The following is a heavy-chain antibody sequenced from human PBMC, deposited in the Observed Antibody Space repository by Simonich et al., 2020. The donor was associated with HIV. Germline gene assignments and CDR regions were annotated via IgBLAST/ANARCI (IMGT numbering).Heavy chain of an antibody. CDR2: IYLSGNT. D-gene: IGHD6-13*01. CDR3: ARPDSSSYWYFDL. Sequence: QLQLQESGPGLVKPSETLSLTCTVSGGSITYTRSYYWGWIPQPPGKGLEGIGSIYLSGNTYNNPSLKSRVTISVDTSKNQFSLKLSSVTAADTAVYYCARPDSSSYWYFDLWGRGTLVTVSS. V-gene: IGHV4-39*01. CDR1: GGSITYTRSYY. J-gene: IGHJ2*01.